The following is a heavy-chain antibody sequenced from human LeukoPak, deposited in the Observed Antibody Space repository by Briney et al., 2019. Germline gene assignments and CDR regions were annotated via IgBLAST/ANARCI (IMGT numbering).Heavy chain of an antibody. CDR2: INPSGGST. Sequence: ASVKVSCKASGYTFTSYYIHWVRQAPGQGLEWMGIINPSGGSTSYAQKFQGRVTMTRDTSTSTVYMELSSLRSEDTAVYYCARAPKEDWELLEHAFDIWGQGTMVTVSS. J-gene: IGHJ3*02. D-gene: IGHD1-26*01. V-gene: IGHV1-46*01. CDR3: ARAPKEDWELLEHAFDI. CDR1: GYTFTSYY.